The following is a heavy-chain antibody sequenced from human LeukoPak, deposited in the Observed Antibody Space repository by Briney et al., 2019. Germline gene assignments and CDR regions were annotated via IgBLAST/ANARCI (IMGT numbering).Heavy chain of an antibody. CDR1: GYTFTGYY. D-gene: IGHD5-24*01. V-gene: IGHV1-2*02. Sequence: ASVKVSCKASGYTFTGYYMHWVRQAPGQGLEWMGWINPNSGGTNYAQKFQGRVTMTRDASISTAYMELSRLRSDDTAVYYCARDGYNRIYFDYWGQGTLVTVSS. J-gene: IGHJ4*02. CDR3: ARDGYNRIYFDY. CDR2: INPNSGGT.